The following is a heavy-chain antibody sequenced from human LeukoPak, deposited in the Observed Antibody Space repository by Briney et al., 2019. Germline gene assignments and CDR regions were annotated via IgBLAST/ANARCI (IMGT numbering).Heavy chain of an antibody. CDR2: ITTAADS. CDR1: GFTFSNYA. J-gene: IGHJ3*02. CDR3: GKVVTTWAFDI. Sequence: GGSLRLSCAASGFTFSNYAMSWVRQAAGKGLEWVSGITTAADSYYRDSVEGRFTTSRDNSKNILYLQMNSLRAEDTAIYYCGKVVTTWAFDIWGQGTMVTVSS. D-gene: IGHD4-17*01. V-gene: IGHV3-23*01.